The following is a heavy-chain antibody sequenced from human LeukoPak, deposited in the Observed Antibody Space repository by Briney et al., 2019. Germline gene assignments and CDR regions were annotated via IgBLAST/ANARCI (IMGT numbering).Heavy chain of an antibody. V-gene: IGHV4-30-4*08. CDR2: IYYSGST. CDR3: ARVMIVVVTEGWFDP. CDR1: GGSISSYY. Sequence: SETLSLTCTVSGGSISSYYWSWIRQPPGKGLEWIGYIYYSGSTYYNPSLKSRVTISVDTSKNQFSLKLSSVTAADTAVYYCARVMIVVVTEGWFDPWGQGTLVTVSS. D-gene: IGHD2-21*02. J-gene: IGHJ5*02.